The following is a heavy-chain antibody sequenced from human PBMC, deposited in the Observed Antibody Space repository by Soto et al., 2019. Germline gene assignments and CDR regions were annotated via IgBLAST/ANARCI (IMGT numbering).Heavy chain of an antibody. CDR1: GFTFSNYA. D-gene: IGHD3-22*01. J-gene: IGHJ3*02. V-gene: IGHV3-30-3*01. CDR3: AGFDSSGYYYEAGAFDI. Sequence: LRLSCAASGFTFSNYAMSWVRQAPGKGLEWVAVISYDGSNKYYADSVKGRFTISRDNSKNTLYLQMNSLRAEDTAVYYCAGFDSSGYYYEAGAFDIWGQGTMVTVSS. CDR2: ISYDGSNK.